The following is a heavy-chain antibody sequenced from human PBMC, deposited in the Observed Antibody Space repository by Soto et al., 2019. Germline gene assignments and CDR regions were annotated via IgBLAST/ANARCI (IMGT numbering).Heavy chain of an antibody. CDR3: ARAAVAGTKWFDP. Sequence: QVQLVQSGAEVKKPGASVKVSCKASGYTFTSYGMSWVRQAPGQGLEWMGWISAYNGNTNYAQKLKGRATVTTDTSTSTAYMELRGLISDDTAVYYCARAAVAGTKWFDPWGQGTLVTVSS. V-gene: IGHV1-18*01. CDR2: ISAYNGNT. J-gene: IGHJ5*02. D-gene: IGHD6-19*01. CDR1: GYTFTSYG.